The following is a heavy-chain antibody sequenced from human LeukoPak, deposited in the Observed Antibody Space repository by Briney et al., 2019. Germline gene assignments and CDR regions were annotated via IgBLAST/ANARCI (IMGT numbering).Heavy chain of an antibody. V-gene: IGHV1-3*01. Sequence: GASVKVSCKASGYTFTSYAMHWVRQAPGQRLEWMGWINAGNGNTKYSQKFQGRVTMTEDTSTGTAYMELRSLRSEDTAVYYCATEDFDGIVGPIDSFDVWGQGTMVTVSS. D-gene: IGHD1-26*01. CDR2: INAGNGNT. CDR3: ATEDFDGIVGPIDSFDV. CDR1: GYTFTSYA. J-gene: IGHJ3*01.